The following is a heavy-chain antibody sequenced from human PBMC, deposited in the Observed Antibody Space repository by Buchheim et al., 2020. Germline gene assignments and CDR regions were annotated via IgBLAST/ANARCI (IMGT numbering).Heavy chain of an antibody. J-gene: IGHJ4*02. CDR2: ISYDGSNK. CDR1: GFTFSSYG. Sequence: QVQLVESGGGVVQPGRSLRLSCAASGFTFSSYGMHWVRRAPGKGLEWVAVISYDGSNKYYADSVKGRFTISRDNSKNTLYLQMNSLRAEDTAVYYCAKVLKDSGYDFYFDYWGQGTL. V-gene: IGHV3-30*18. CDR3: AKVLKDSGYDFYFDY. D-gene: IGHD5-12*01.